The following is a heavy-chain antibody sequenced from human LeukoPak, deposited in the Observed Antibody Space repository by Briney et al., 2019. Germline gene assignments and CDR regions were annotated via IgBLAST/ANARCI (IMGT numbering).Heavy chain of an antibody. D-gene: IGHD4-23*01. CDR1: GFTFSSYS. CDR3: AIAYIYTVATVF. J-gene: IGHJ4*02. Sequence: GGSLRLSCAASGFTFSSYSMNWVRQAPGKGLEWVSSISSSSSSIYYADSVKGRFTISRDNAKNLLYLQMNSLRAEDTAVYYCAIAYIYTVATVFGGQGTLVSVSS. CDR2: ISSSSSSI. V-gene: IGHV3-21*01.